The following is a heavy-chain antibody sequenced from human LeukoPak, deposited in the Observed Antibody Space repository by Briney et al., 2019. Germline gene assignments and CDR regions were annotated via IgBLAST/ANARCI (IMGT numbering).Heavy chain of an antibody. CDR2: ITTSGDNA. D-gene: IGHD3-9*01. J-gene: IGHJ4*02. Sequence: PGGSLRLSCAASGFTFSGCAMSWVRQAPGKGLEWVSAITTSGDNAYYVDSVKGRFTMSRDNSKDTLYLQMNSLGADDTAVYYCARDHDNFFDYWGQGTLVSVST. V-gene: IGHV3-23*01. CDR1: GFTFSGCA. CDR3: ARDHDNFFDY.